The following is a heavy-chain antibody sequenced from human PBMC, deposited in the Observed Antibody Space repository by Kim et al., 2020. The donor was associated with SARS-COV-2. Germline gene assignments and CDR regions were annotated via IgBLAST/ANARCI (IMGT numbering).Heavy chain of an antibody. V-gene: IGHV3-21*01. D-gene: IGHD6-13*01. J-gene: IGHJ5*02. CDR3: ARKGGQLVPEFDP. Sequence: YADSVKGRFTISRDNAKNSLYLQMNSLRAEDTAVYYCARKGGQLVPEFDPWGQGTLVTVSS.